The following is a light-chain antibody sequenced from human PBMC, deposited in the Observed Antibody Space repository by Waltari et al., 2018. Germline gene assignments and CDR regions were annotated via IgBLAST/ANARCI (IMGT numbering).Light chain of an antibody. CDR2: DVS. Sequence: QSALTQPASVSGSPGQSITISCTGTSIDVGGYNHVPWYQQHPGKAPKLIIYDVSSRPSGVSNRFFGSKSGNTASLTISGLQAEDEAVYFCSSYSTSITPYVFGTGTKVTVL. CDR1: SIDVGGYNH. V-gene: IGLV2-14*03. J-gene: IGLJ1*01. CDR3: SSYSTSITPYV.